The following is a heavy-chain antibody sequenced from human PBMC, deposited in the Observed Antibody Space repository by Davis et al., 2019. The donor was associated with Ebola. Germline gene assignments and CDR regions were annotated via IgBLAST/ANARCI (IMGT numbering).Heavy chain of an antibody. J-gene: IGHJ4*02. V-gene: IGHV1-2*06. CDR2: IDSRSGDT. CDR3: ARELPVTGHRSADF. D-gene: IGHD6-19*01. Sequence: ASVKVSCKASGYTFTSYGISWVRLAPGQGFEWMGRIDSRSGDTNYAQKFQGRVTMTRDTSITTVYMDLRSLNSDDTAVYYCARELPVTGHRSADFWGQGTLVTVSS. CDR1: GYTFTSYG.